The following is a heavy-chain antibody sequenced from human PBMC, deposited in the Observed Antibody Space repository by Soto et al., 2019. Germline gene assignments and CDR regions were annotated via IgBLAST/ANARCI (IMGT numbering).Heavy chain of an antibody. J-gene: IGHJ3*02. V-gene: IGHV5-10-1*01. CDR1: GYSFTSYW. Sequence: GESLKISCKGSGYSFTSYWISWMRQMPGKGLEWMGRIDPSDSYTNYSPSFQGHVTISADKSISTAYLQWSSLKASDTAMYYCARHITMIVVAGAFDIWGQGTMVTVSS. CDR2: IDPSDSYT. D-gene: IGHD3-22*01. CDR3: ARHITMIVVAGAFDI.